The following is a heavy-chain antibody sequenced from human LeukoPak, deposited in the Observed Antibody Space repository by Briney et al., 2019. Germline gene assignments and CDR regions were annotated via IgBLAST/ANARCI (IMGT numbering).Heavy chain of an antibody. D-gene: IGHD3-22*01. J-gene: IGHJ6*02. CDR2: ISGSGGST. V-gene: IGHV3-23*01. CDR1: GFTFSSYA. Sequence: GGSLRLSCAASGFTFSSYAMSWVRQAPGKGLEWVSAISGSGGSTYYADSAKGRFTISRDNSKNTLYLQMNSLRAEDTAVYYCAKTGSSGYYYGRYYYYGMDVWGQGTTVTVSS. CDR3: AKTGSSGYYYGRYYYYGMDV.